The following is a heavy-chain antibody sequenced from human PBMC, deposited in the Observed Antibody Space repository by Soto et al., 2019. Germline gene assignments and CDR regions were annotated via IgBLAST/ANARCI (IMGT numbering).Heavy chain of an antibody. Sequence: QLQLQESGSGLVKPSQTLSLTCAVSGGSISSGGYSWSWIRQPPGKGLEWIGYIYHSGSTYYNPSLTSRVNIQVDRSKSQFSLKLSSVTAADTAVYYCARVVVVGRWYFDLWGRGTLVTVSS. CDR2: IYHSGST. CDR3: ARVVVVGRWYFDL. CDR1: GGSISSGGYS. V-gene: IGHV4-30-2*01. J-gene: IGHJ2*01. D-gene: IGHD2-21*01.